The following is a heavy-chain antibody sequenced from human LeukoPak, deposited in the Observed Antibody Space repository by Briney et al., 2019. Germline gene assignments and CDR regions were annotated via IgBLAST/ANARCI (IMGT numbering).Heavy chain of an antibody. V-gene: IGHV4-59*01. J-gene: IGHJ4*02. Sequence: PSETLSLTCTVSGGSISSYYWSWIRQSPGKALEWIGHIHNSGSTSYNPSLKSRVTISVDTSKNRLSLKLSSVAAADTALYYCARNPPGDYDFDYWGQGTLVTVSS. CDR3: ARNPPGDYDFDY. CDR2: IHNSGST. CDR1: GGSISSYY. D-gene: IGHD4-17*01.